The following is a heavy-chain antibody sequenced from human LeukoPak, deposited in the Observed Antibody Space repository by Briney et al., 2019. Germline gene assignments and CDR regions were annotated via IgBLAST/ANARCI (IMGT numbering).Heavy chain of an antibody. Sequence: GSLRPSCATLGFPLSCYCMHWVRPAPGKGLGGVAVISYDGSNKYYADSVKGRFTISRDNSKNTLYLQMNSLRAEDTAVYYCAKDLVAVAGTLVYWGQGTLVTVSS. CDR3: AKDLVAVAGTLVY. CDR2: ISYDGSNK. D-gene: IGHD6-19*01. V-gene: IGHV3-30*18. J-gene: IGHJ4*02. CDR1: GFPLSCYC.